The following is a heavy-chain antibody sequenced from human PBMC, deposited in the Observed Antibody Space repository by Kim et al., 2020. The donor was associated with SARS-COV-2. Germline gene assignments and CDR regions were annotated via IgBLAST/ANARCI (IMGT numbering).Heavy chain of an antibody. CDR3: ATGCSSTSCSHYYYYGMDV. V-gene: IGHV5-51*01. J-gene: IGHJ6*02. CDR2: IYPGDSDT. D-gene: IGHD2-2*01. Sequence: GESLKISCKGSGYSFTSYWIGWVRQMPGKGLEWMGIIYPGDSDTRYSPPFQGQVTISADKSISTAYLQWSSLKASDTAMYYCATGCSSTSCSHYYYYGMDVWGQGTTVTVSS. CDR1: GYSFTSYW.